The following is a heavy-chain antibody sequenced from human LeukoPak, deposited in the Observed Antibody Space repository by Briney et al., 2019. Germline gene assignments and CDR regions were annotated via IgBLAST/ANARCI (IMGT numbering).Heavy chain of an antibody. J-gene: IGHJ4*02. CDR1: GFTFSSYW. Sequence: PGGSLRLSCAASGFTFSSYWMHWFRQAPGKGLVWVSRINSDGSSTSYADSVKGRFTISRDNAKNTLYLQMNSLRAEDTAVYYCARVRRDYGGNNYDYWGQGTLVTVSS. D-gene: IGHD4-23*01. CDR2: INSDGSST. V-gene: IGHV3-74*01. CDR3: ARVRRDYGGNNYDY.